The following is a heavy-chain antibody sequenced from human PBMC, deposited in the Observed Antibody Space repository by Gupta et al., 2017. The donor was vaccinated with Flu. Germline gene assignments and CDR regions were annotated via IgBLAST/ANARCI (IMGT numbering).Heavy chain of an antibody. CDR3: ARSEVVIIFPAAYDAFDI. CDR2: IYTSGST. D-gene: IGHD3-3*01. V-gene: IGHV4-61*02. Sequence: QVQLQESGPGLVKPSQTLSLTCTVSGGSISSGSYYWSWIRQPAGKGLEWIGRIYTSGSTNYSPSLKSRVTISVDTSKNQFSLKLSSVTAADTAVYYCARSEVVIIFPAAYDAFDIWGQGTMVTVSS. CDR1: GGSISSGSYY. J-gene: IGHJ3*02.